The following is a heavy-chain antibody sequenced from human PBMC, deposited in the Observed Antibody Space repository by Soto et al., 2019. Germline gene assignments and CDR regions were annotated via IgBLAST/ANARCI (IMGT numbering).Heavy chain of an antibody. CDR1: GGSFSGYY. V-gene: IGHV4-34*01. J-gene: IGHJ4*02. CDR3: ARVKSLVRGVRPFDY. Sequence: QVQLQQWGAGLLKPSETLSLTCAVYGGSFSGYYWSWIRQPPGKGLEWIGEINHSGSTNYNPSLKSRVTISGDTSKNQLSLKLSSVTAADTAVYYCARVKSLVRGVRPFDYWGQGTLVTVSS. CDR2: INHSGST. D-gene: IGHD3-10*01.